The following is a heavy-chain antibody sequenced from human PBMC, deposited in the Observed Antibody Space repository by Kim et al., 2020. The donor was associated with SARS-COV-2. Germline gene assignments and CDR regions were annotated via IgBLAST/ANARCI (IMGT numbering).Heavy chain of an antibody. CDR2: IWYDGSNK. J-gene: IGHJ5*02. V-gene: IGHV3-33*06. Sequence: GGSLRLSCAASGFTFSSYGMHWVRQAPGKGLEWVAVIWYDGSNKYYADSVKGRFTISRDNSKNTLYLQMNSLRAEDTAVYYCAKGSGGSCYNCWFYPWGQGTLVTVSS. D-gene: IGHD2-15*01. CDR1: GFTFSSYG. CDR3: AKGSGGSCYNCWFYP.